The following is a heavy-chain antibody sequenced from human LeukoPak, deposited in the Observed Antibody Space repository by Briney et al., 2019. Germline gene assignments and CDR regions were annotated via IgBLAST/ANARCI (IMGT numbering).Heavy chain of an antibody. CDR2: IYYSGST. CDR1: GGSISSYY. CDR3: ASGSIAAAGSGLDY. V-gene: IGHV4-59*01. D-gene: IGHD6-13*01. J-gene: IGHJ4*02. Sequence: SETLSLTXTVSGGSISSYYWSWIRQPPGKGLEWIGYIYYSGSTNYNPSLKSRVTISVDTSKNQSSLKLSSVTAADTAVYYCASGSIAAAGSGLDYWGQGTLVTVSS.